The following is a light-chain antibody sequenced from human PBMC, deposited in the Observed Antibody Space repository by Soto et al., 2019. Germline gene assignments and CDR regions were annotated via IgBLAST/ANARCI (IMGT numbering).Light chain of an antibody. Sequence: EIVLTQSPAILSMSPGERATLSCRASQSVSSYFAWYQQKPGQAPRLLIYDASNRATGVPARFSGSGSGTYFTLTISILEPEDFAVYYCQQRRYWPVTFGQGTKVEIK. J-gene: IGKJ1*01. CDR1: QSVSSY. V-gene: IGKV3-11*01. CDR2: DAS. CDR3: QQRRYWPVT.